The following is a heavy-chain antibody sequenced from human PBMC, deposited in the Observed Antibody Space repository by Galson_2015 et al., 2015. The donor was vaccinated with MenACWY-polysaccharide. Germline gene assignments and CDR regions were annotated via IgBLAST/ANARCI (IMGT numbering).Heavy chain of an antibody. CDR2: ISNDGSNK. Sequence: SLRLSCAASGFTFSSYGMHWVRQAPGKGLEWVTVISNDGSNKYYVDSVKGRFTISRDNSKNTLYLQMNSLRAEDTAVYYCAKGSSKTTRAPNFEFDPWGQGTLVTVSS. J-gene: IGHJ5*02. D-gene: IGHD3-9*01. CDR1: GFTFSSYG. V-gene: IGHV3-30*18. CDR3: AKGSSKTTRAPNFEFDP.